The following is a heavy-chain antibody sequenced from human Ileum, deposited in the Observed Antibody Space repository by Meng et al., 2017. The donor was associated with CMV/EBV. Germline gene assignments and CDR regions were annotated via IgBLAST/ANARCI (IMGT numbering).Heavy chain of an antibody. CDR3: ARVVMAEQQLDF. CDR1: GYSFTNYF. V-gene: IGHV1-2*02. Sequence: CKASGYSFTNYFSHWVRQAPGHGLDWMGWINPNSGGTNYARKFQGRVTMTRDTSINTVYLELSSLRSDDTAIYYCARVVMAEQQLDFWGQGTPVTVSS. J-gene: IGHJ4*02. D-gene: IGHD1-14*01. CDR2: INPNSGGT.